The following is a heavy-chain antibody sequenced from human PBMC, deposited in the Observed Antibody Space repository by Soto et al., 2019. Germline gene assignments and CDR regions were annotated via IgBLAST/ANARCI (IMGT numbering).Heavy chain of an antibody. Sequence: GASVKVSCKASGYTFTSYGISWVRQAPGQGLEWMGWISAYNGNTNYAQKLQGRVTMTTDTSTSTAYMERRSLRSDPTAVNYGARVGQFLDWLFTLDYWGQGTLDTV. J-gene: IGHJ4*02. CDR2: ISAYNGNT. D-gene: IGHD3-3*01. CDR1: GYTFTSYG. V-gene: IGHV1-18*01. CDR3: ARVGQFLDWLFTLDY.